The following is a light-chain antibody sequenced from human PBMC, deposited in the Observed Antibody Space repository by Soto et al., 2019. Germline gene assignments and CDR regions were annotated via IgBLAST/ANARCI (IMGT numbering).Light chain of an antibody. CDR3: QQSYSTPLT. V-gene: IGKV1-39*01. J-gene: IGKJ4*01. Sequence: DIQMTQSPSSLSVSVGERVTITCRASQSIGGFLNWYQQKLGKAPKLLIYAASSLQSGVPSRFRRSGSGTDFTLTISSLQPEDFATYYCQQSYSTPLTFGGGTKVEI. CDR2: AAS. CDR1: QSIGGF.